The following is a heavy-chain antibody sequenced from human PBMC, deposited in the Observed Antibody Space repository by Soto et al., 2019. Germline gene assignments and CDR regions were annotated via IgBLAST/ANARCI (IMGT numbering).Heavy chain of an antibody. J-gene: IGHJ6*03. V-gene: IGHV1-18*01. Sequence: ASVNVSCKASGYTFSSYAISWVRQAPGHGLEWMGWISPYNGNTKYAQHLQGRVTMTTDTSTTTAYMELRSLRFDDTAVYYCARGTTVTTTPTYYYMDVWGKGTTVTVSS. D-gene: IGHD4-4*01. CDR1: GYTFSSYA. CDR3: ARGTTVTTTPTYYYMDV. CDR2: ISPYNGNT.